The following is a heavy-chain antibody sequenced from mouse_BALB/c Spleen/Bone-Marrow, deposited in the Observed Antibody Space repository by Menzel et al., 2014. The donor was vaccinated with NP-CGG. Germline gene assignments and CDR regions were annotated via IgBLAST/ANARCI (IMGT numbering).Heavy chain of an antibody. J-gene: IGHJ2*01. V-gene: IGHV5-6-5*01. CDR1: GFTFSSYA. CDR3: ARVGITTVDY. Sequence: EVKLMESGGGLVKPGGSLKLSCAASGFTFSSYAMSWVRQTPEKRLEWVASISSGGSTYYPDSVKGRFTISRDNVRNILYLQMSSLRSEDTAMYYCARVGITTVDYWGQGTTLTVSS. CDR2: ISSGGST. D-gene: IGHD1-1*01.